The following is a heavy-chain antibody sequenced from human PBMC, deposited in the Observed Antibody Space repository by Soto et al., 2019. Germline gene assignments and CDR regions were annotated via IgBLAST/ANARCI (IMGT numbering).Heavy chain of an antibody. CDR1: RVAFSKFI. V-gene: IGHV1-69*01. J-gene: IGHJ6*02. D-gene: IGHD3-22*01. CDR2: IIPIFGTA. CDR3: AKDRDSSPMGYYYGMDV. Sequence: QAQLEQSGGELKKPGSSVKVSCKASRVAFSKFIVTWVRQAPGLGLEWVGGIIPIFGTANYAEKFQGRATITADESTSTSYMEVNNLRSEDTAVYYCAKDRDSSPMGYYYGMDVWGQGTTVTVSS.